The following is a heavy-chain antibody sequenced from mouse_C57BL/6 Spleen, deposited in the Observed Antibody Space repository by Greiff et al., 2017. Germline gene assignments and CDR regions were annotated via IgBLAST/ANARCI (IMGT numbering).Heavy chain of an antibody. CDR3: ARYRHQGSSFDY. CDR2: IRNKANGYTT. V-gene: IGHV7-3*01. Sequence: EVQRVESGGGLVQPGGSLSLSCAASGFTFTDYYMSWVRQPPGKALEWLGFIRNKANGYTTEYSASVKGRFTISSNNSQSFLYLQMNALRAEDSATYFCARYRHQGSSFDYWGQGTTLTVSS. D-gene: IGHD1-1*01. J-gene: IGHJ2*01. CDR1: GFTFTDYY.